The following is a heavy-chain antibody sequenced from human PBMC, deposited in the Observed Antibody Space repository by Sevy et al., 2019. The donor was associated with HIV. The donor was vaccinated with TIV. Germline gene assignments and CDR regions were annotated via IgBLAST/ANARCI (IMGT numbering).Heavy chain of an antibody. CDR3: ARDMGYDSNANHRYYFDL. CDR1: GFVFRDSY. D-gene: IGHD5-12*01. CDR2: ISSSGTTI. Sequence: GGSLRLSCAASGFVFRDSYMNWIRQAPGKGLESVAFISSSGTTISYADSVKGRFIISRDNAKRSLYLQMNSLRAEDTAVYYCARDMGYDSNANHRYYFDLWGRGTLVTVSS. J-gene: IGHJ2*01. V-gene: IGHV3-11*04.